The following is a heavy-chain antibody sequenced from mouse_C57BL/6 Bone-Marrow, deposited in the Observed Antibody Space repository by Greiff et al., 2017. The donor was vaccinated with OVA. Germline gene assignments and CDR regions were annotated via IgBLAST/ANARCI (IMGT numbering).Heavy chain of an antibody. J-gene: IGHJ4*01. V-gene: IGHV1-64*01. CDR3: ARYYYGRSYAMDY. D-gene: IGHD1-1*01. CDR1: GYTFTSYW. Sequence: QVQLQQPGAELVKPGASVKLSCKASGYTFTSYWMHWVKQRPGQGLEWIGMIHPNSGSTNYNEKFKSKAILTVDKSSSTAYMQLSSLTSEDSAVYYCARYYYGRSYAMDYWGQGTSVTVSS. CDR2: IHPNSGST.